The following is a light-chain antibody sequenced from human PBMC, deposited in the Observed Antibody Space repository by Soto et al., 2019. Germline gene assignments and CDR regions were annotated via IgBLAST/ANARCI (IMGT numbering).Light chain of an antibody. Sequence: QSALTQPRSVSGSPGQSVTISCTGTSSDVGRYDYVSWYQQYPGEAPKLIIYDVTERPSGVPDRFSGSKSGNTASLTISGLRAEDEAAYSCCSFAGSYSYVFGSGTKVIV. CDR3: CSFAGSYSYV. CDR2: DVT. V-gene: IGLV2-11*01. J-gene: IGLJ1*01. CDR1: SSDVGRYDY.